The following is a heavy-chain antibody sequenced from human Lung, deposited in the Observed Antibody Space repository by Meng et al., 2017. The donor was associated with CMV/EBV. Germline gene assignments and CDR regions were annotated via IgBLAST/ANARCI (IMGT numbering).Heavy chain of an antibody. CDR1: GGSFSGYY. D-gene: IGHD3-3*01. CDR2: INHSGST. CDR3: ARYDFWSGYVD. J-gene: IGHJ4*02. Sequence: SETLSLTCAVYGGSFSGYYWSWIRQPPGKGLEWIGEINHSGSTNYNPSLKSRVTISVDTSKNQFSLKLSSVTAADTAVYYCARYDFWSGYVDWGQGTLVTGSS. V-gene: IGHV4-34*01.